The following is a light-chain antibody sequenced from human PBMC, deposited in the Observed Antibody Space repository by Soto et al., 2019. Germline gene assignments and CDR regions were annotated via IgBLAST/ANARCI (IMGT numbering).Light chain of an antibody. V-gene: IGKV1-39*01. CDR1: QTISAF. J-gene: IGKJ4*01. Sequence: DIQMTQSPSSLSASVGDRVTITCRASQTISAFLNWYEQKPGKAPKLLIHDASSLQGGVPPRFSGSGSGTDFTLTISTLQPEDFATYYCQQSYGIPVTFGGGTKVEMK. CDR3: QQSYGIPVT. CDR2: DAS.